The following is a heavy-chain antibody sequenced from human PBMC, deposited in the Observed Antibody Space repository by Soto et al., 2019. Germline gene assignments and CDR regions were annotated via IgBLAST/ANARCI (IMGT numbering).Heavy chain of an antibody. Sequence: QVQLQESGPGLVKPSGTLSLTCAVSGGSFTRNHWWTWVRQPPGQGLEWIGEISRTGSTNYNPSLKSRVTIPLDKSENQSPRKASSLTAADTAVYYCASRDPGTSVDYWGQGTLVTVSS. CDR2: ISRTGST. J-gene: IGHJ4*02. CDR3: ASRDPGTSVDY. V-gene: IGHV4-4*02. CDR1: GGSFTRNHW. D-gene: IGHD1-7*01.